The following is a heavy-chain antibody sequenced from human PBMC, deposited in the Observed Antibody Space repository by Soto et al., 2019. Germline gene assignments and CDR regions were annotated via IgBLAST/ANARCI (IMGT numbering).Heavy chain of an antibody. D-gene: IGHD2-2*01. CDR1: GFTFSSYA. J-gene: IGHJ6*02. CDR3: ARQYCVVPAPYYYYGMDV. Sequence: QVQLVESGGGVVQPGRSLRLSCAASGFTFSSYAMHWVRQAPGKGLEWVAVISYDGSNKYYADSVKGRFTISRDNSKNTRYLQMNSLRAEDTAVYYCARQYCVVPAPYYYYGMDVWCQGTTVTVSS. CDR2: ISYDGSNK. V-gene: IGHV3-30-3*01.